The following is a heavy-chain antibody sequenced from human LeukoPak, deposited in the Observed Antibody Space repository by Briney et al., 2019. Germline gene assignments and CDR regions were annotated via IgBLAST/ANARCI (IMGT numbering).Heavy chain of an antibody. CDR1: GFTFSSSA. CDR2: INDSGGSK. V-gene: IGHV3-23*01. J-gene: IGHJ4*02. CDR3: AKGGNSGNY. Sequence: HTGGSLRLSCAASGFTFSSSAISWVRQAPGKGLEWVSGINDSGGSKSHADSVKGRFTISRDNSRNTLYLQMNSLRVEDTAVYYCAKGGNSGNYWGQGTLVTVSS. D-gene: IGHD4-23*01.